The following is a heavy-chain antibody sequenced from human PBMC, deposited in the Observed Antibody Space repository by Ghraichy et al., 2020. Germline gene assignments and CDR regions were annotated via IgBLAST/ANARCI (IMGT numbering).Heavy chain of an antibody. J-gene: IGHJ4*02. CDR1: GFIFSSYA. Sequence: GGSLRLSCAASGFIFSSYAMHWVRQAQGKGLEWVAVISFDGSNKYYADSMKGRFTISRDNSKITQYLQMNSLRAEDTAVYYCARGSSSVWSLDYWGQGTLVTVSS. V-gene: IGHV3-30-3*01. CDR2: ISFDGSNK. D-gene: IGHD6-19*01. CDR3: ARGSSSVWSLDY.